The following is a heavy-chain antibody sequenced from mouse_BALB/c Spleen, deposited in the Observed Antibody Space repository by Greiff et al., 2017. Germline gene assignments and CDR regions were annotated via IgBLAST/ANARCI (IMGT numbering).Heavy chain of an antibody. V-gene: IGHV3-8*02. Sequence: EVMLVESGPSLVKPSQTLSLTCSVTGDSITSGYWNWIRKFPGNKLEYMGYISYSGSTYYNPSLKSRISITRDTSKNQYYLQLNSVTTEDTATYYCARDYYGSSYSYWYFDVWGAGTTVTVSS. J-gene: IGHJ1*01. CDR1: GDSITSGY. CDR2: ISYSGST. D-gene: IGHD1-1*01. CDR3: ARDYYGSSYSYWYFDV.